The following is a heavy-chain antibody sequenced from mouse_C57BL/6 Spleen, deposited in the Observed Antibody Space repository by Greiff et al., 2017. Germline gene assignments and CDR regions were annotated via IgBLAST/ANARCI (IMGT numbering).Heavy chain of an antibody. D-gene: IGHD1-1*01. CDR1: GYTFTSYW. CDR3: SRCDSDGYYTARDY. Sequence: EVQLQQSGTVLARPGASVKMSCKTSGYTFTSYWMHWVKQRPGQGLEWIGAIYHGNSDTSYNQKFKGKAKLTAVTSASTAYMELSSLTNEDSAVYDCSRCDSDGYYTARDYWGQGTADTVSS. V-gene: IGHV1-5*01. J-gene: IGHJ4*01. CDR2: IYHGNSDT.